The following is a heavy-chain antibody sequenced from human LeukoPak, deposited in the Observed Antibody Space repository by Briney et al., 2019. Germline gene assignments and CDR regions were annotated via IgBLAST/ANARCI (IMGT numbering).Heavy chain of an antibody. D-gene: IGHD4-17*01. Sequence: GRSLRLSCAASGLTFSSYAMHWVRQAPGKGLERVAVISDDGINKNYVDSVQGRFTISRDNSENTLYLQMSYLRVEDTAVYFCAREGCYGCLYYYYMAVWGKGTTVTVSS. V-gene: IGHV3-30-3*01. CDR2: ISDDGINK. CDR1: GLTFSSYA. J-gene: IGHJ6*03. CDR3: AREGCYGCLYYYYMAV.